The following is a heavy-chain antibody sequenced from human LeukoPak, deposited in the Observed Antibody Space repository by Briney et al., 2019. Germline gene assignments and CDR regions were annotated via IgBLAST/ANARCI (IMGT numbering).Heavy chain of an antibody. V-gene: IGHV3-23*01. D-gene: IGHD2-2*01. CDR2: ISRSDGTT. CDR1: GFTFSSYA. CDR3: ARDLVVPAAIYHTFDI. Sequence: GGSLRLSCAGSGFTFSSYAMTWVRQAPGTGLEWVSSISRSDGTTYYADSVKGRFTISRDNAKNSLYLQMNSLRAEDTAVYYCARDLVVPAAIYHTFDIWGQGTMVTVSS. J-gene: IGHJ3*02.